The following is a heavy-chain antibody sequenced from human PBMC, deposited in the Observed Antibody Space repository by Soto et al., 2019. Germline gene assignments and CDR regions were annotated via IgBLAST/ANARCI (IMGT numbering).Heavy chain of an antibody. CDR3: ARALVYSSSSYFDY. CDR1: DGSISSYY. CDR2: IYYSGST. J-gene: IGHJ4*02. V-gene: IGHV4-59*01. D-gene: IGHD6-6*01. Sequence: SETLSLTCTVSDGSISSYYWSWIRQPPGKGLEWIGYIYYSGSTNYNPSLKSRVTISVDTSKNQFSLKLSSVTAADTAVYYCARALVYSSSSYFDYWGQGTLVTVSS.